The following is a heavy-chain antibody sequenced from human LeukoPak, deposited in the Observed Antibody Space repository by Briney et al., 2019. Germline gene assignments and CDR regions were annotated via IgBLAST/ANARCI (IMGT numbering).Heavy chain of an antibody. CDR3: ARAREGASDS. Sequence: GGSLRLSCIASGFTFRNYAMIWVRQAPGKGLEWVSTIIGSGSGTYYADSVKVRFTISRDNSEGTLYLQINSLRAEDTALYFCARAREGASDSWGQGTLVTVSS. CDR1: GFTFRNYA. D-gene: IGHD1-26*01. V-gene: IGHV3-23*01. J-gene: IGHJ5*01. CDR2: IIGSGSGT.